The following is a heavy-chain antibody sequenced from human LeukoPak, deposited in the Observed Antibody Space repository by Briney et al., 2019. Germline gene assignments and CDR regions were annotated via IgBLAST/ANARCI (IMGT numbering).Heavy chain of an antibody. V-gene: IGHV1-2*02. CDR2: INPNSGGT. CDR3: ARLGNDYDFWSGYQPHDY. CDR1: GYTFTGYY. J-gene: IGHJ4*02. D-gene: IGHD3-3*01. Sequence: ASVKVSCEASGYTFTGYYMHWVRQAPGQGLEWMGWINPNSGGTNYAQKFQGRVTMTRDTSISTAYMELSRLRSDDTAVYYCARLGNDYDFWSGYQPHDYWGQGTLVTVSS.